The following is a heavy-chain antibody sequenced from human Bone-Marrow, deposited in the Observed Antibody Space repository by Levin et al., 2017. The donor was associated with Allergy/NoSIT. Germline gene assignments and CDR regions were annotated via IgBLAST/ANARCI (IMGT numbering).Heavy chain of an antibody. Sequence: MTSETLSLTCTVSGVSISSSTSYWGWIRRPPGRELEWIGSIIYSGSTYYNPSLKSRVTISIDTSKRQISLTLSSVTAADTAIYYCARDVNSISWFKTWGQGTLVTVSS. D-gene: IGHD6-13*01. CDR3: ARDVNSISWFKT. CDR2: IIYSGST. V-gene: IGHV4-39*02. CDR1: GVSISSSTSY. J-gene: IGHJ5*02.